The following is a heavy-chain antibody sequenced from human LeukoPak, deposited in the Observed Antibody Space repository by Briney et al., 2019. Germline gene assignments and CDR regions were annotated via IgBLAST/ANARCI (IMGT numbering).Heavy chain of an antibody. CDR3: ARESPIGGFAY. CDR2: IIPIFGTA. J-gene: IGHJ4*02. V-gene: IGHV1-69*05. D-gene: IGHD2-15*01. Sequence: GASVKVSCKASGGTFSSYAISWVRQGPGQGLEWMGRIIPIFGTANYAQKFQGRVTITTDESTSTAYMELSSLRSEDTAVYYCARESPIGGFAYWGQGTLVTVSS. CDR1: GGTFSSYA.